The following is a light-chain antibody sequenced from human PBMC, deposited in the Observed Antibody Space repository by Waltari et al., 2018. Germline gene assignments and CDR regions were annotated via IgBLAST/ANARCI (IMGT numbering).Light chain of an antibody. CDR2: DAS. V-gene: IGKV3-20*01. J-gene: IGKJ1*01. CDR3: QNYVRLPAT. Sequence: ESVFTHSPGTLSLSPGERATLSCRASQSVGRSLAWYQQKPGQAPRLLICDASRRATGIPDRFSGGGSGTDFSLTLNRLEPEDVAVYYCQNYVRLPATFGQGTKVEVK. CDR1: QSVGRS.